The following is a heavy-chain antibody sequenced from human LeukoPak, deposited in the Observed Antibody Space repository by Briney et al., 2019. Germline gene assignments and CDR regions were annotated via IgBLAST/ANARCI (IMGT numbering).Heavy chain of an antibody. D-gene: IGHD3-10*01. CDR2: ISAYNGNT. CDR1: GYTFTSYG. J-gene: IGHJ6*03. CDR3: ARAGITNYYYYMDV. Sequence: ASVKVSCKASGYTFTSYGISWVRQAPGQGLEWMGWISAYNGNTNYAQKLQGRVTMTTDTSTSTAYMELRSLRSGDTAVYYCARAGITNYYYYMDVWGKGTTVTVSS. V-gene: IGHV1-18*01.